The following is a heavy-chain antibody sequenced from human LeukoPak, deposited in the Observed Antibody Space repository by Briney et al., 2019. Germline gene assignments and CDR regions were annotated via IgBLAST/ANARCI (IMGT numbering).Heavy chain of an antibody. CDR1: LGTFSRYA. J-gene: IGHJ3*02. V-gene: IGHV1-69*13. D-gene: IGHD6-13*01. CDR3: AREQAAAGPNDAFDI. CDR2: IIPIFGTA. Sequence: ASVKVSCQASLGTFSRYAISWVRQAPGQGREWMGGIIPIFGTANYAPKLQGRVTITADESTSTAYMELSRLRSADTAVDYCAREQAAAGPNDAFDIWGQGTMVTVSS.